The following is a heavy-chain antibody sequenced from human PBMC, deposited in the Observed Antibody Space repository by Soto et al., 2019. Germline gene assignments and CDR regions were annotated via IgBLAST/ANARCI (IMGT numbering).Heavy chain of an antibody. V-gene: IGHV4-31*03. J-gene: IGHJ4*02. Sequence: QVQLQESGPGLVKPSQTLSLTCTVSGGSISSGGYYWSWIRQHPGKGLEWIGYIYYIGSTYYNPSLKSRVTISVDTSKNQFSLKLRSVTAADTAVYYCAREGGIVGATAADYWGQGTLVTVSS. CDR1: GGSISSGGYY. CDR3: AREGGIVGATAADY. D-gene: IGHD1-26*01. CDR2: IYYIGST.